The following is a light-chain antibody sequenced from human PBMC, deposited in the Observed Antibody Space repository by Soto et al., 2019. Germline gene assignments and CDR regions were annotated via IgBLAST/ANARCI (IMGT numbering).Light chain of an antibody. Sequence: QSALTQPASVSGSPGQSITISCTGTSSDVGGYNYVSWYQQHPGKAPKLMIYEVSNRPSGVSNRFTGSKSGNTASLTISGLQAEDEGDYYCSSHTSSNTRVFGGGTKLTVL. CDR3: SSHTSSNTRV. J-gene: IGLJ3*02. CDR2: EVS. CDR1: SSDVGGYNY. V-gene: IGLV2-14*01.